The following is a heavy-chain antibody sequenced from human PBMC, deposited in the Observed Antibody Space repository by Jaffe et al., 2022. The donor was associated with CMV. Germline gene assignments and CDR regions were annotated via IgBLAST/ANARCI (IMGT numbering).Heavy chain of an antibody. V-gene: IGHV3-23*01. CDR3: AKGDYYDSSGYYYYYGMDV. CDR1: GFTFSSYA. CDR2: ISGSGGST. Sequence: EVQLLESGGGLVQPGGSLRLSCAASGFTFSSYAMSWVRQAPGKGLEWVSAISGSGGSTYYADSVKGRFTISRDNSKNTLYLQMNSLRAEDTAVYYCAKGDYYDSSGYYYYYGMDVWGQGTTVTVSS. D-gene: IGHD3-22*01. J-gene: IGHJ6*02.